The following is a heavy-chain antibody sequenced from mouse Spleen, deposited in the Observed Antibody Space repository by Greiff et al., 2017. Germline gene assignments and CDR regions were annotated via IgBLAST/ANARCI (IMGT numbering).Heavy chain of an antibody. CDR3: ATYYGNPYAMDY. J-gene: IGHJ4*01. CDR2: INPNNGGT. D-gene: IGHD2-10*01. Sequence: QVQLQQPGAELVKPGASVKMSCKASGYTFTSYWITWVKQRPGQGLEWIGDINPNNGGTSYNQKFKGKATLTVDKSSSTAYMELRSLTSEDSAVYYCATYYGNPYAMDYWGQGTSVTVSS. V-gene: IGHV1-55*01. CDR1: GYTFTSYW.